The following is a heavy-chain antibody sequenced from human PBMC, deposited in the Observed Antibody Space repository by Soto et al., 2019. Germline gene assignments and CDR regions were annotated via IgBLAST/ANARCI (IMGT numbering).Heavy chain of an antibody. CDR3: AGPTFRIAEGSHGRSNWFGP. CDR2: IFYTGRT. CDR1: GGSISNPSYY. D-gene: IGHD2-21*01. V-gene: IGHV4-39*01. J-gene: IGHJ5*02. Sequence: SETLSLTCTVSGGSISNPSYYWGWVRQPPGKGLEWIGDIFYTGRTYYSPSLKSRVTISVDTSKGESSLHLTSVTAANTAVYCWAGPTFRIAEGSHGRSNWFGPWGQGTLVTVSS.